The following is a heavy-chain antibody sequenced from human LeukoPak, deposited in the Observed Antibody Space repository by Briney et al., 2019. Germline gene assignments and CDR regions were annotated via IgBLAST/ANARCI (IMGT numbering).Heavy chain of an antibody. D-gene: IGHD6-13*01. J-gene: IGHJ5*02. Sequence: ASVKVSCRASGYTFTSYDINWVRQATGQGLERMGWMNPNSGNTNYAQKLQGRVTMTTDTSTSTAYMELRSLRSDDTAVYYCARDYPQQLVRGWFDPWGQGTLVTVSS. CDR1: GYTFTSYD. CDR2: MNPNSGNT. CDR3: ARDYPQQLVRGWFDP. V-gene: IGHV1-18*01.